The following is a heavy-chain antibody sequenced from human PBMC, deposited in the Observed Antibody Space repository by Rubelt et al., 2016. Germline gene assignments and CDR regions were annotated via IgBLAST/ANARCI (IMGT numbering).Heavy chain of an antibody. CDR2: INHSGST. J-gene: IGHJ4*02. CDR3: AGHDVYESSGLYPR. V-gene: IGHV4-34*01. D-gene: IGHD3-22*01. CDR1: GGSFSGYY. Sequence: QVQLQQWGAGLLKPSETLSLTCAVYGGSFSGYYWSWIRQPPGKGLEWIGEINHSGSTNYNPSLRSRVTIAVCTSKNQFSRKLSVVTAADTAVYYCAGHDVYESSGLYPRWGQGTLVTVSS.